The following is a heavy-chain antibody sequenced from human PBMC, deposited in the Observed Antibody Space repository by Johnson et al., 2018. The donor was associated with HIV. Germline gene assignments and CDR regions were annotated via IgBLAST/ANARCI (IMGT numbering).Heavy chain of an antibody. J-gene: IGHJ3*02. Sequence: VQLVESGGGVVQPGRSLRLSCAASGFTFGDYALHWVRQAPEKGLEWVGRIRSKPYSSATAYAASVTGRFTISRDDSKNMTYLQMNSLKTEDTAVYYCTRTDDAYHYDTFGYIDAFDIWGQGTMVTVSS. V-gene: IGHV3-73*01. D-gene: IGHD3-22*01. CDR1: GFTFGDYA. CDR2: IRSKPYSSAT. CDR3: TRTDDAYHYDTFGYIDAFDI.